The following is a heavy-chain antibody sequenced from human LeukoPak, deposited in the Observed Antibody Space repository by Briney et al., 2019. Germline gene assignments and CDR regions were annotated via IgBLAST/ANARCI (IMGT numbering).Heavy chain of an antibody. CDR2: ISGSGGST. CDR1: GFTVSSNY. V-gene: IGHV3-23*01. J-gene: IGHJ5*01. Sequence: PGGSLRLSCAASGFTVSSNYMSWVRQAPGKGLEWVSAISGSGGSTYYADSVKGRFTISRDNSKNTLYLQMNSLRAEDTAAYYCANQRWLHSDFDSWGQGTLVTVSS. D-gene: IGHD5-24*01. CDR3: ANQRWLHSDFDS.